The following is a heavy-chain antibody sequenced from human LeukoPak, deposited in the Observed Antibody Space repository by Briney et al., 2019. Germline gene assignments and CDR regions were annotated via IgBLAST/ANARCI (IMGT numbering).Heavy chain of an antibody. CDR3: ARIVRDLRQLSDY. CDR1: GFTFSSYA. J-gene: IGHJ4*02. CDR2: ISGSGGST. V-gene: IGHV3-23*01. D-gene: IGHD5-18*01. Sequence: GGSLRLSCAASGFTFSSYAMSWVRQAPGKGLEWVSAISGSGGSTYYADSVKGRFTISRDNPKNTLYLQMNSLRAEDTAVYYCARIVRDLRQLSDYWGQGTLVTVSS.